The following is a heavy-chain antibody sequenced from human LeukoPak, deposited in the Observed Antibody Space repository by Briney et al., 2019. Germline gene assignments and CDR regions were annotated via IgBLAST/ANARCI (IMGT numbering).Heavy chain of an antibody. V-gene: IGHV1-18*01. D-gene: IGHD3-10*01. CDR2: ISAYNGNT. J-gene: IGHJ4*02. CDR1: GYTFTSSG. CDR3: AREVWFGELSERTLDY. Sequence: ASVKVSCKASGYTFTSSGISWVRQAPGQGLEWMGWISAYNGNTNYAQKLQGRVTMTTDTSTSTAYMELRSLRSDDTAVYYCAREVWFGELSERTLDYWGQGTLVTVSS.